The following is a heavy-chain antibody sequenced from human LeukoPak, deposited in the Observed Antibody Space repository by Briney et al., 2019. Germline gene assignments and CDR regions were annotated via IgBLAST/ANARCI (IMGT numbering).Heavy chain of an antibody. V-gene: IGHV3-23*01. Sequence: GGSLRLSCAASGFTFSSFPMNWVRQAPGTGLEWVSIIGGNGGGTYYADSVKGRFTISRDNSKNTLYLQMNSLRAEDTAVYFCAKERATTTSFDYWGQGTLVTVSS. CDR1: GFTFSSFP. D-gene: IGHD4-11*01. CDR2: IGGNGGGT. J-gene: IGHJ4*02. CDR3: AKERATTTSFDY.